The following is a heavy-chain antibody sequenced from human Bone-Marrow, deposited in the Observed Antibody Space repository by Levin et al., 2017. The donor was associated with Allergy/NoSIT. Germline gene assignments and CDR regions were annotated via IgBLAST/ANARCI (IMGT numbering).Heavy chain of an antibody. J-gene: IGHJ6*02. D-gene: IGHD1-7*01. CDR1: GGTFSSYA. CDR2: IIPTFSTG. V-gene: IGHV1-69*13. Sequence: ASVKVSCKASGGTFSSYAISWVRQAPGQGLEWMGGIIPTFSTGDYAQKFQGRVTITADESTSTAYLELSSLRSEDTAVYYCAREGQSELLAYYAMDVWGQGTTVTVSS. CDR3: AREGQSELLAYYAMDV.